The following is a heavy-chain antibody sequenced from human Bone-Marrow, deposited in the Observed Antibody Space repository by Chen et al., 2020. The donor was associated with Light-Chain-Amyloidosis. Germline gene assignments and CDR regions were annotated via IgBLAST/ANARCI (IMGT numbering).Heavy chain of an antibody. CDR2: INHSGST. CDR1: GGSFSGYY. V-gene: IGHV4-34*01. D-gene: IGHD1-26*01. J-gene: IGHJ4*02. CDR3: ARGRGGGWGSYYD. Sequence: QVQLQQWGAGLLKPSETLSLTCAVYGGSFSGYYWSWIRQPPGKGLEWIGEINHSGSTNYNPSLKSRLTISVDTSKKQLSLKLSSVTAADTAVYYCARGRGGGWGSYYDWGQGTLVTVFS.